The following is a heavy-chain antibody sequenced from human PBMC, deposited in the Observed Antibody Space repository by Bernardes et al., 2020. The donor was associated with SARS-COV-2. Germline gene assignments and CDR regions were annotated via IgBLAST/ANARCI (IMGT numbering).Heavy chain of an antibody. CDR2: IYYSGST. CDR3: ARDLLSPYYFDY. V-gene: IGHV4-59*11. J-gene: IGHJ4*02. Sequence: SETLSLTCTVSGGSISSHYWSWIRQPPGKGLEWIGYIYYSGSTNYNPSLKSRVTISVDTSKNQFSLKLSSVTAADTAVYYCARDLLSPYYFDYWGQGTLVTVSS. D-gene: IGHD3-10*01. CDR1: GGSISSHY.